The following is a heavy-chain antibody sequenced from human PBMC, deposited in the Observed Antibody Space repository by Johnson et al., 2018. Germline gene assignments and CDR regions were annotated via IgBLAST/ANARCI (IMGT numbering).Heavy chain of an antibody. Sequence: VQLVESGAEVKKXGSSVKVSCKASGGTFSSYAISWVRQAPGQGLEWMGGIIPIFGTANYAQKFQGRVTITADESTSTAYMELSSLRSEDPAVYYCARVYDDSSGVPEYFQHWGQGTLVTVSS. CDR3: ARVYDDSSGVPEYFQH. D-gene: IGHD3-22*01. CDR2: IIPIFGTA. J-gene: IGHJ1*01. CDR1: GGTFSSYA. V-gene: IGHV1-69*01.